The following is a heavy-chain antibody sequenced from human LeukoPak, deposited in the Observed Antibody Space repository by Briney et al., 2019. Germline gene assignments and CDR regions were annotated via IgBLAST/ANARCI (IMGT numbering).Heavy chain of an antibody. CDR1: GFTFSAYA. V-gene: IGHV3-30*04. CDR2: ISFDGSNE. CDR3: ARGRVVVTAQFRAGIDF. D-gene: IGHD2-21*02. J-gene: IGHJ4*02. Sequence: GGSLRLSCAASGFTFSAYAMHWVRQAPGKGLEWVAVISFDGSNEYYADSVKGRFTISRDNSKNTLYLQMNSLRAEDTAVYYCARGRVVVTAQFRAGIDFWGQGTLVTVSS.